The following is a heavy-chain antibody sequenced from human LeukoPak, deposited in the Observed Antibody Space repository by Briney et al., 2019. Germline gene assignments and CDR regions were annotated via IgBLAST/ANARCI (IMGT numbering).Heavy chain of an antibody. V-gene: IGHV3-23*01. CDR1: GFTFSSYG. J-gene: IGHJ6*03. CDR3: AKKRPYGSGNYYMDV. D-gene: IGHD3-10*01. Sequence: GGSLRLSCAASGFTFSSYGMHWVRQAPAKGLEWVSAISGSGVITYYADSVKGRFTISRDNSKNTLYLQMNSLGAEDTAVYYCAKKRPYGSGNYYMDVWGKGTTVTISS. CDR2: ISGSGVIT.